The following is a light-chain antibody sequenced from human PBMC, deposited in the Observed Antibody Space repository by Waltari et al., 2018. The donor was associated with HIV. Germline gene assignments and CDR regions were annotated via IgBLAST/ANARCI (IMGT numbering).Light chain of an antibody. V-gene: IGLV1-44*01. CDR3: AAWDDRLDGQGV. Sequence: QSVLTQPPSASGTPGQRVTISCSGTRSNIGTNTVNWYQIIPGTAPKLLIYSDNQRPAGVPDVFSGSSAGTSASLAISGLQSEDEADYYCAAWDDRLDGQGVFGGGTTLTVL. CDR1: RSNIGTNT. J-gene: IGLJ3*02. CDR2: SDN.